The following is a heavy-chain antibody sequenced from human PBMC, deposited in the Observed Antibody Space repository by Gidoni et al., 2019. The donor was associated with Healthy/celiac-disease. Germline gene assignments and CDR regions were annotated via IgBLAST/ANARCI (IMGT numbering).Heavy chain of an antibody. CDR2: ISGSGGST. J-gene: IGHJ5*02. CDR3: AKSWRRRDYSNYGGWFDP. Sequence: EVQLLESGGGLVQPGGSLRLSCAASGFTFSSYAMSWVRQAPGKGLEWVSAISGSGGSTYYADSVKGRFTISRDNSKNTLYLQMNSLRAEDTAVYYCAKSWRRRDYSNYGGWFDPWGQGTLVTVSS. V-gene: IGHV3-23*01. CDR1: GFTFSSYA. D-gene: IGHD4-4*01.